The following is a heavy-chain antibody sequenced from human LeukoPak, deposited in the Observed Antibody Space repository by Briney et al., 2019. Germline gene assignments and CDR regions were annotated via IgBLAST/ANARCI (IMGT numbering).Heavy chain of an antibody. J-gene: IGHJ4*02. CDR1: GFTFSSYS. CDR2: INSDGSST. V-gene: IGHV3-74*01. D-gene: IGHD2-2*01. CDR3: AREGGYDCSSTSCYPDY. Sequence: PGGSLRLSCAASGFTFSSYSMNWVRQAPGKGLVWVSRINSDGSSTSYADSVKGRFTISRDNAKNTLYLQMNSLRAEDTAVYYCAREGGYDCSSTSCYPDYWGQGTLVTVSS.